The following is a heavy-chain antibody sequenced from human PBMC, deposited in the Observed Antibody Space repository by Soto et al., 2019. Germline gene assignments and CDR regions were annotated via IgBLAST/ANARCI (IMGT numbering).Heavy chain of an antibody. CDR3: AAFTQLRPNSWFVP. V-gene: IGHV4-31*01. Sequence: QVQLQESGPGLVKPSQTLSLTCTVSGGSISIGGYYWRWIRQHPGKGLRWIGYIYYSGSTYYNPSLKSQVTISVDTSNTQFALKLSSVTGADTAVYYCAAFTQLRPNSWFVPWGEGTLVAVSS. CDR1: GGSISIGGYY. J-gene: IGHJ5*02. CDR2: IYYSGST. D-gene: IGHD4-17*01.